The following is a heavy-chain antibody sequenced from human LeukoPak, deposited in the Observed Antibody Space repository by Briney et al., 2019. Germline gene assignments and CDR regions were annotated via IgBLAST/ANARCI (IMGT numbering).Heavy chain of an antibody. J-gene: IGHJ4*02. CDR2: IYHSGST. V-gene: IGHV4-30-2*01. CDR3: ASGDSSGWALPFDY. Sequence: PSETLSLTCAVSGGSISSGGYSWSWIRQPPGKGLEWIGYIYHSGSTYYNPSLKSRVTISVDRSKNQFSLKLSSVTAADTAVYHCASGDSSGWALPFDYWGQGTLVTVSS. CDR1: GGSISSGGYS. D-gene: IGHD6-19*01.